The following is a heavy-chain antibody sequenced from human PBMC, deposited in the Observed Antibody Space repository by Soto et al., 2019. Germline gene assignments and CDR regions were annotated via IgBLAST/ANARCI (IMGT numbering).Heavy chain of an antibody. Sequence: AETLALTCTVSGGSVSSGSYYWSWIRQPPGKGLEWIGYIYYSGSTNYASSVKGRFTISRDNSKNTLFLQMNSLRAEDTAVYYCAREELTNYSFDYWGQGTLVTVSS. J-gene: IGHJ4*02. D-gene: IGHD1-7*01. CDR2: IYYSGST. V-gene: IGHV4-61*01. CDR1: GGSVSSGSYY. CDR3: AREELTNYSFDY.